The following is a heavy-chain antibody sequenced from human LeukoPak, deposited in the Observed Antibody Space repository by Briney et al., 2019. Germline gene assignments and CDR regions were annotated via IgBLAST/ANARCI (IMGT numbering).Heavy chain of an antibody. Sequence: PSETLSLTCTVSGGSISSSSYYWGWIRQPPGKGLEWIGYIYHSGSTYYNPSLKSRVTISVDRSKNQFSLKLSSVTAADTAVYYCARDPSGGIDWFDPWGQGTLVTVSS. CDR3: ARDPSGGIDWFDP. D-gene: IGHD1-26*01. CDR2: IYHSGST. J-gene: IGHJ5*02. CDR1: GGSISSSSYY. V-gene: IGHV4-39*07.